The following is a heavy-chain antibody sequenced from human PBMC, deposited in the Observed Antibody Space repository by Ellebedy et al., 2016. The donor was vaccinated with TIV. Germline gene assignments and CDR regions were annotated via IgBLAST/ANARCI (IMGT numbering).Heavy chain of an antibody. Sequence: GESLKISCAASGFTFSDYYMIWIRQAPRKGLEWVSYISNSGSTIYYADSVKDRFTISRDNAKNSLSLLMNSLRAEDTAVYYCARDARFIDQQHNWFDPWGQGTLVTVSS. CDR2: ISNSGSTI. CDR3: ARDARFIDQQHNWFDP. CDR1: GFTFSDYY. J-gene: IGHJ5*02. D-gene: IGHD2-2*01. V-gene: IGHV3-11*01.